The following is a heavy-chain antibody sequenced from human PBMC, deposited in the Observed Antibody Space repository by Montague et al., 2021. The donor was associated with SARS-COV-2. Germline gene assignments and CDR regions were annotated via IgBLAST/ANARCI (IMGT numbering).Heavy chain of an antibody. V-gene: IGHV3-30*04. Sequence: SLRLSCAASGFYFSYAMHWVRQAPGKGLEWVALISNDGSNKHYADSVKGRFTISRDNSKSTLYLHMNSLRTEDTAVYYCARESGSFHDGGYFDYWGQGSLVTVSP. CDR1: GFYFSYA. J-gene: IGHJ4*02. CDR2: ISNDGSNK. CDR3: ARESGSFHDGGYFDY. D-gene: IGHD1-26*01.